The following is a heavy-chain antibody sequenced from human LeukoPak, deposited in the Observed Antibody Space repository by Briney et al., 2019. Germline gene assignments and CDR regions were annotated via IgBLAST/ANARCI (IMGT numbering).Heavy chain of an antibody. CDR1: GYKFTTYW. V-gene: IGHV5-51*01. D-gene: IGHD5-18*01. J-gene: IGHJ5*01. CDR2: IYPRDSDT. Sequence: GESLKISCKGSGYKFTTYWIAWMRQMPGQGLEWLGIIYPRDSDTRYSPSFEGQVSISVDTSIDTAYLQWSSVKASDTATYYCARVLGYSRRNPFDSWGQGTLVTVSS. CDR3: ARVLGYSRRNPFDS.